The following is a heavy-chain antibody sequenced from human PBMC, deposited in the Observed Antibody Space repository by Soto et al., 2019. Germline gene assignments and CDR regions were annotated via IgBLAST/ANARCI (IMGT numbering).Heavy chain of an antibody. V-gene: IGHV4-39*01. CDR2: IYYSGST. Sequence: SETLSLTCTVSGGSISSYYWGWIRQPPGKGLEWIGSIYYSGSTYYNPSLKSRVTISVDTSKNQFSLKLSSVTAADTAVYYCAVVVVAALDAFDIWGQGTMVTVSS. CDR3: AVVVVAALDAFDI. J-gene: IGHJ3*02. D-gene: IGHD2-15*01. CDR1: GGSISSYY.